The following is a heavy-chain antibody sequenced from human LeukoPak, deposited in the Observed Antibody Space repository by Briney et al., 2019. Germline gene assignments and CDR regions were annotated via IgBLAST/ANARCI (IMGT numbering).Heavy chain of an antibody. D-gene: IGHD2-15*01. CDR3: AISPLYCSGGSCYESSDAFDI. CDR1: GGSISSYY. J-gene: IGHJ3*02. V-gene: IGHV4-59*04. CDR2: IYHSGST. Sequence: SETLSLTCTVAGGSISSYYWSWIRQPPGKGLEWIGSIYHSGSTYYNPSLKSRVTISVDTSKNQFSLKLSSVTAADTAVYYCAISPLYCSGGSCYESSDAFDIWGQGTMVTVSS.